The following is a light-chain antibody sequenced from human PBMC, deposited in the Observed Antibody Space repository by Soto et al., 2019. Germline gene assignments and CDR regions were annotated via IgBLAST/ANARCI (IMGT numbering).Light chain of an antibody. CDR1: QSVNGNY. J-gene: IGKJ2*01. CDR2: GAS. V-gene: IGKV3-20*01. CDR3: QQYGSSFRYT. Sequence: EIVLTQSPGTLSLSPGERATLSCRASQSVNGNYLTWYQQQPAQAPRLLIYGASTRATGTPDRFSGSGSGTDFPLTISRLEPEDFAVYYCQQYGSSFRYTFGQGTKLEIK.